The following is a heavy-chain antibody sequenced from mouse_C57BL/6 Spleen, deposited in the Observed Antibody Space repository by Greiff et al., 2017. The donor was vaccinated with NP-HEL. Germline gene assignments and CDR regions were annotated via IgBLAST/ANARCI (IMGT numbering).Heavy chain of an antibody. Sequence: EVQRVESGGGLVKPGGSLKLSCAASGFTFSSYAMSWVRQTPEKRLEWVATISDGGSYTYYPDNVKGRFTISRDNAKNNLYLQMSHLKSEDTAMYYCARASTVVVDYYAMDYWGQGTSVTVSS. CDR3: ARASTVVVDYYAMDY. CDR2: ISDGGSYT. CDR1: GFTFSSYA. V-gene: IGHV5-4*01. J-gene: IGHJ4*01. D-gene: IGHD1-1*01.